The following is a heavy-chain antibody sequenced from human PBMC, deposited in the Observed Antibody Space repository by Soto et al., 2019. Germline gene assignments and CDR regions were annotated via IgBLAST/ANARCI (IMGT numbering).Heavy chain of an antibody. D-gene: IGHD3-10*01. V-gene: IGHV3-23*01. J-gene: IGHJ4*02. CDR3: AKQRAGYGSGSDTFYFDF. CDR1: GFTFSTYA. Sequence: GGSLRLSCSPSGFTFSTYAMNWVRQAPGKGLEWVSALSGSGGTTYYADSVRGRFTISRDNSKNTLFLQMSSLRAEDTALYYCAKQRAGYGSGSDTFYFDFWGQGTLVTVSS. CDR2: LSGSGGTT.